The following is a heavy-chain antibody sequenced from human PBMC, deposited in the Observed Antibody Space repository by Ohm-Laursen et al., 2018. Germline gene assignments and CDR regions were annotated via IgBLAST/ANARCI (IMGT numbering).Heavy chain of an antibody. D-gene: IGHD3-22*01. Sequence: TLSLTCTVSGCSISSYYWSWIRQPPGKGLEWIGYIYYSGSTNYNPSLKSQVTISVDTSKNQFSLKLSSVTAADTAVYYCARWDRGDDDDSSGPFDYWGQGTLVTVSS. J-gene: IGHJ4*02. CDR2: IYYSGST. V-gene: IGHV4-59*08. CDR1: GCSISSYY. CDR3: ARWDRGDDDDSSGPFDY.